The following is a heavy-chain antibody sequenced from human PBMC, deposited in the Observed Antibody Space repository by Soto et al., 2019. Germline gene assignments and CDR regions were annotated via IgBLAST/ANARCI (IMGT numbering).Heavy chain of an antibody. CDR3: ARYYLLNNPGVNKYYYYYYGMDV. D-gene: IGHD3-10*01. CDR1: GYSFTSYW. CDR2: IYPGDSDT. V-gene: IGHV5-51*01. Sequence: GESLKISCKGSGYSFTSYWIGWVRQVPGKGLEWMGIIYPGDSDTRYSPSFQGQVTISADKSISTAYLQWSSLKASDTAMYYCARYYLLNNPGVNKYYYYYYGMDVWGQGTTVTVSS. J-gene: IGHJ6*02.